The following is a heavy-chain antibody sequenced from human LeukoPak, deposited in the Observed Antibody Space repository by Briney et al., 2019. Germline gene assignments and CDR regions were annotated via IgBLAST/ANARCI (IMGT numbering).Heavy chain of an antibody. J-gene: IGHJ4*02. V-gene: IGHV3-23*01. CDR2: ISGSGAST. D-gene: IGHD3-22*01. CDR1: GFTFSSYA. CDR3: AKQPGSVVDSSGSLSRH. Sequence: PGGSLRLSCAASGFTFSSYAMSWVRQAPGKGLEWGSTISGSGASTYYADSVKGRGTTSRDNSKNTLYLQMNSLRAEDTAVYYCAKQPGSVVDSSGSLSRHWGQGTLVTVSS.